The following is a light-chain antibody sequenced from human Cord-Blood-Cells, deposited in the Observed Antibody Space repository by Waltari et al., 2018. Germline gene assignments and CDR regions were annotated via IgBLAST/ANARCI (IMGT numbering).Light chain of an antibody. CDR3: QQYGSSPYT. CDR2: GAS. CDR1: QSVSSSY. V-gene: IGKV3-20*01. Sequence: EFVLTQSPGTLSLSPGESATLSCRASQSVSSSYLAWYQQKPGQAPRLLIYGASSRATGIPDRFSGSGSGTDFTLTISRLEAEDFAVYYCQQYGSSPYTFGQGTKLEIK. J-gene: IGKJ2*01.